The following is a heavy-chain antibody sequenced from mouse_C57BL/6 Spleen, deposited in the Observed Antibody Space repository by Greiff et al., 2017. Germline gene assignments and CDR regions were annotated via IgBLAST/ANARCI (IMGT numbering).Heavy chain of an antibody. CDR3: AGHYSDWYFDV. V-gene: IGHV3-1*01. D-gene: IGHD1-2*01. Sequence: DVKLQESGPGMVKPSQSLSLTCTVTGYSITSGYDWHWIRHFPGNKLEWMGYISYSGSTNYNPSLKSRISITHDTSKNHFFLKLNSVTTEDTATYYCAGHYSDWYFDVWGTGTTVTVSS. CDR2: ISYSGST. J-gene: IGHJ1*03. CDR1: GYSITSGYD.